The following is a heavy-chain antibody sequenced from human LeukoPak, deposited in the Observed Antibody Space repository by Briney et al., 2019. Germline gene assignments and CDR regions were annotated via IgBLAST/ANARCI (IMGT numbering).Heavy chain of an antibody. CDR3: VKDRAGTYFDY. D-gene: IGHD3-10*01. V-gene: IGHV3-30*18. CDR1: GFTFTNYD. CDR2: ISYDGTNK. Sequence: QSGRSLRLSCAASGFTFTNYDMHWVRQAPGKGLYWVAVISYDGTNKYYADSVKGRFTISRDDSKNTLYLQMNSLRAEDTAVYYCVKDRAGTYFDYWGQGTLVTVSS. J-gene: IGHJ4*02.